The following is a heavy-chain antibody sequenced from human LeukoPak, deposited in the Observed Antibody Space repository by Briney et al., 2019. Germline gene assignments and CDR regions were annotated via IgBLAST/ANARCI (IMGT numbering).Heavy chain of an antibody. J-gene: IGHJ4*02. CDR1: GFTFSSYE. V-gene: IGHV3-48*03. CDR2: ISSSGSTI. D-gene: IGHD1-26*01. CDR3: ARVDSGSYSSFDY. Sequence: GGSLRLSCAASGFTFSSYEMNWVRQAPGKGLEWVSYISSSGSTIYYADSVKGRFTISRYNAKNSLYLQMNSLRAEDTAVYYCARVDSGSYSSFDYWGQGTLVTVSS.